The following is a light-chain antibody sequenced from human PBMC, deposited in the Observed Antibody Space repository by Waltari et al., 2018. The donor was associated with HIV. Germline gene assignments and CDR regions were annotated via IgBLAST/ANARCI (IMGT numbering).Light chain of an antibody. Sequence: QSALTQPASVSGSPGQSINISCRGSVSTIGSYHLLSWFQQHPRKAPKVVMYEGTRRPSDVSDRFSGYRSGSSASLTISGLQAEDEADYYCYSYAGSGTFVFGSGTRVTVL. V-gene: IGLV2-23*01. CDR1: VSTIGSYHL. CDR3: YSYAGSGTFV. J-gene: IGLJ1*01. CDR2: EGT.